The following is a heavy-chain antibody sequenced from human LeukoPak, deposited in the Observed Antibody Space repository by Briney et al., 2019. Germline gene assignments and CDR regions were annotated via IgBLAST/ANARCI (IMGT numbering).Heavy chain of an antibody. V-gene: IGHV3-30*19. Sequence: GRSLRLSCAASGFTFSSYGMHWVRQAPGKGLDWVAIISDDGGRKFYADSVKGRFTISRDNSKNTLYLQMNSLRAEDTAVCYCARGIYSNGNMNDYWGQGTLVTVSS. CDR1: GFTFSSYG. CDR3: ARGIYSNGNMNDY. J-gene: IGHJ4*02. CDR2: ISDDGGRK. D-gene: IGHD4-11*01.